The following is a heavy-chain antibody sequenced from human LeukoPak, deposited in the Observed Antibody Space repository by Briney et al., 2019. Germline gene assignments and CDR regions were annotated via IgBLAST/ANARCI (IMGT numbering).Heavy chain of an antibody. V-gene: IGHV3-48*01. D-gene: IGHD3-16*01. CDR1: GFTFSSYS. Sequence: GGSLRLSCAASGFTFSSYSMNWVRQAPGKGLEWVSYITSSSTIYYADSVKGRFTISRDNAKNSLYLQMNSLRAEDTAVYYCARDIRGEGNYWGQGTLVTVSS. J-gene: IGHJ4*02. CDR2: ITSSSTI. CDR3: ARDIRGEGNY.